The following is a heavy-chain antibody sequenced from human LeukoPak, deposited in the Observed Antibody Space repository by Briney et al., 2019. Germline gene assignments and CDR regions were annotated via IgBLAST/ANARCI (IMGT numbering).Heavy chain of an antibody. Sequence: GGSLRLSCAASGFTFSSYWMSWVRQAPGKGLEWVANIKQDGSEKYYVDSVKGRFTISRDNSKNTLYLQMNSLRAEDTAVYYCAKEAYSSGQRWFDPWGQGTLVTVSS. J-gene: IGHJ5*02. D-gene: IGHD6-19*01. V-gene: IGHV3-7*05. CDR2: IKQDGSEK. CDR3: AKEAYSSGQRWFDP. CDR1: GFTFSSYW.